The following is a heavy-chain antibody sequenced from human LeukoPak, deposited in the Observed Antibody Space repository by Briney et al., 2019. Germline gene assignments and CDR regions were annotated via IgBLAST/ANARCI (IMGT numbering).Heavy chain of an antibody. D-gene: IGHD3-3*01. CDR1: GFTFSAYA. V-gene: IGHV3-23*01. Sequence: GSLRLSCAASGFTFSAYAMSWVRQAPGKGLEWVSDISGNGGSTYYADSVKGRFTISRDNSKNTLYLQMNSLRAEDTAVYYCAKDHDFWSGYSDYWGQGTLVTVSS. CDR3: AKDHDFWSGYSDY. CDR2: ISGNGGST. J-gene: IGHJ4*02.